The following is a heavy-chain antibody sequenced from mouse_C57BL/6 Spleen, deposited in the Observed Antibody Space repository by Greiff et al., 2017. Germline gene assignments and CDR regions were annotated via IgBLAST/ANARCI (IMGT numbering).Heavy chain of an antibody. CDR2: INPNNGGT. J-gene: IGHJ1*03. CDR1: GYTFTDYN. Sequence: VQLKQSGPELVKPGASVKIPCKASGYTFTDYNMDWVKQSHGKSLEWIGDINPNNGGTIYNQKFKGKATLTVDKSSSTAYMELRSLTSEDTAVYYCARKQINLLLPYWYFDVWGTGTTVTVSS. CDR3: ARKQINLLLPYWYFDV. D-gene: IGHD1-1*01. V-gene: IGHV1-18*01.